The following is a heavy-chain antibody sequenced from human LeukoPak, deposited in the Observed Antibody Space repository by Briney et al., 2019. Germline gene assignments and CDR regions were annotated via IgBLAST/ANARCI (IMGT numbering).Heavy chain of an antibody. CDR2: VYNSGTT. Sequence: SETLSLTCTVSGGSMTGSHWTWIRQPPGKGLEYIGYVYNSGTTFYNPSLKSRVIISIDTSSNQFSLRLNSMTAADTAVYYCARVLRAASWRSYDYWGQGSLVTVSS. J-gene: IGHJ4*02. V-gene: IGHV4-59*01. CDR3: ARVLRAASWRSYDY. D-gene: IGHD5-18*01. CDR1: GGSMTGSH.